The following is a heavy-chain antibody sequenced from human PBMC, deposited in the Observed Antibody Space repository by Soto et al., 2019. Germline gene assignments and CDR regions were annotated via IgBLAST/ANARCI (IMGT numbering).Heavy chain of an antibody. CDR2: ISAYNGDT. CDR3: ARDRGVAPPVAGNTHYYYYMDV. V-gene: IGHV1-18*01. J-gene: IGHJ6*03. CDR1: GYSFTNYG. D-gene: IGHD6-19*01. Sequence: QDQLVQSGGEVKKPGASVKVSCKASGYSFTNYGITWVRQDPGQGFEWMGWISAYNGDTNYAQKLQGRVTMTTDASTSTAYLELRILRSDDTAVYYCARDRGVAPPVAGNTHYYYYMDVWGKGTTVTVSS.